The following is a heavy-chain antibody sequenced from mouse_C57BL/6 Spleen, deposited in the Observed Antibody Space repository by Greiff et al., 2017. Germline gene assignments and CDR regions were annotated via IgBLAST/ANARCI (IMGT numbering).Heavy chain of an antibody. D-gene: IGHD2-2*01. CDR1: GYTFTEYT. V-gene: IGHV1-62-2*01. Sequence: VQLQQSGAELVKPGASVKLSCKASGYTFTEYTIHWVKQRSGQGLAWIGWFYPGSGSIKYNEKFKYKATLTADKSSSTVYMELSRLTSEDSAVYFCARHCDEVLYGYDGAMDYGGQGTSVTVSS. CDR2: FYPGSGSI. J-gene: IGHJ4*01. CDR3: ARHCDEVLYGYDGAMDY.